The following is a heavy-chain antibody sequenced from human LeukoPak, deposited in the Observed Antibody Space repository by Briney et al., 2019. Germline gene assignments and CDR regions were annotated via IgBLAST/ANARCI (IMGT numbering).Heavy chain of an antibody. Sequence: ASVKVSCKASGYTFTSYGISWVRQAPGQGLEWMGWISAYNGNTNYAQKLQGRVTMTTDTSTSTTYMELRSLRSDDTAVYYCARLEYTSSSAAGDYWGQGTLVTVSS. CDR2: ISAYNGNT. V-gene: IGHV1-18*01. J-gene: IGHJ4*02. CDR1: GYTFTSYG. D-gene: IGHD6-6*01. CDR3: ARLEYTSSSAAGDY.